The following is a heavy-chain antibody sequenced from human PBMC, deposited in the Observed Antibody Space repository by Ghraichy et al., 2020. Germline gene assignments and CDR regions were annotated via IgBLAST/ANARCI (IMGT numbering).Heavy chain of an antibody. CDR2: IYYSGST. V-gene: IGHV4-39*01. CDR3: ASETGYSSGWYLYYFDY. D-gene: IGHD6-19*01. CDR1: GGSISSSSYY. Sequence: SETLSLTCTVSGGSISSSSYYWGWIRQPPGKGLEWIGSIYYSGSTYYNPSLKSRVTISVDTSKNQFSLKLSSVTAADTAVYYCASETGYSSGWYLYYFDYWGQGTLVTVSS. J-gene: IGHJ4*02.